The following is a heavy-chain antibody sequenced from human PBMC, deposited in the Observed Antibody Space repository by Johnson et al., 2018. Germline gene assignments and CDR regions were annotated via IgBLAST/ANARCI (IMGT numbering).Heavy chain of an antibody. CDR1: GFTFSSYS. CDR3: ARQDYVEAFDI. V-gene: IGHV3-48*02. Sequence: VQLVESGGGLVQPGGSLRLSCVASGFTFSSYSMNWVRQAPGQGLEWLSYISSSGSSAFDADSVRGRFTTSRDNAKNSLYLQMNSLRDEDTAIYYCARQDYVEAFDIWGQGTMVTVSS. J-gene: IGHJ3*02. D-gene: IGHD3-16*01. CDR2: ISSSGSSA.